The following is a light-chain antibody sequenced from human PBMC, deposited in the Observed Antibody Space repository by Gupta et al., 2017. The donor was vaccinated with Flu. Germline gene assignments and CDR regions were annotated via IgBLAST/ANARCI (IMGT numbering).Light chain of an antibody. V-gene: IGLV2-11*01. CDR2: DVS. CDR3: CSDAGSYTWV. Sequence: QSALTQPRSVSGSPGQSGTISCTGTSSDVGGYNYVSWYQQHPGKAPKLIIYDVSKRPAGATDRFSGSKAGNTASLTISVLQDEDEADYYCCSDAGSYTWVFGGGTKLTVL. CDR1: SSDVGGYNY. J-gene: IGLJ3*02.